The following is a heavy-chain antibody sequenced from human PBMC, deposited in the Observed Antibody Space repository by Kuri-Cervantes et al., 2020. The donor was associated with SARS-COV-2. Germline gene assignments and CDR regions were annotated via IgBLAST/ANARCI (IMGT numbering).Heavy chain of an antibody. CDR1: GGTFSSYA. J-gene: IGHJ4*02. CDR2: IIPIFGTA. CDR3: ARDPMWSRYYYDSSGSYYFDY. D-gene: IGHD3-22*01. Sequence: SVKVSCKASGGTFSSYAISWVRQAPGQGLEWMGGIIPIFGTANYAQKFQGRVTITADESTSTAYMELSSLRSDDTAVYYCARDPMWSRYYYDSSGSYYFDYWGQGTLVTVSS. V-gene: IGHV1-69*13.